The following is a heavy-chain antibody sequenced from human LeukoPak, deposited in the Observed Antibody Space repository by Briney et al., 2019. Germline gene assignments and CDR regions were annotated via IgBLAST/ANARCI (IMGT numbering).Heavy chain of an antibody. CDR1: GFTFSSYA. Sequence: SGGSLRLSCAASGFTFSSYAMSWVRQAPGKGLEWVSAISGSGGSTYYADSVKGRFTISRDNAKNSLYLQMNSLRAEDTAVYYCARYSLDAFDIWGQGTMVTVSS. J-gene: IGHJ3*02. D-gene: IGHD5-18*01. CDR3: ARYSLDAFDI. V-gene: IGHV3-23*01. CDR2: ISGSGGST.